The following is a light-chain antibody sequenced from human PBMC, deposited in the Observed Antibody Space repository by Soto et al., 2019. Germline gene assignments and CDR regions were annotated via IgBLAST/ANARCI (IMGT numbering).Light chain of an antibody. Sequence: QSALTQPPSASGSPGQSVTISCTGTSSDVGRYNYVSWYQQHPGKAPNLIIYEVTKRPSGVPDLFSGSKSDNTASLTVSGLKAEDEADYYCSSYAGNNNLIFGGGTKLTVL. J-gene: IGLJ2*01. CDR1: SSDVGRYNY. CDR2: EVT. V-gene: IGLV2-8*01. CDR3: SSYAGNNNLI.